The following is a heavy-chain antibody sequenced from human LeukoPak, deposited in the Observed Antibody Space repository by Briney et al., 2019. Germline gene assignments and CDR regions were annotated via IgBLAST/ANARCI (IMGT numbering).Heavy chain of an antibody. J-gene: IGHJ4*02. CDR3: VKDLGRYRNNCFDY. CDR1: GFTFSSYA. CDR2: ISGSGGGT. D-gene: IGHD1-26*01. V-gene: IGHV3-23*01. Sequence: GGSLRLSCAACGFTFSSYAMSWVRQDPEKGLEWVSTISGSGGGTYYADSVKGRFTISRDDSKNTLYLQMNSLRAEDTAVYYCVKDLGRYRNNCFDYWGQGTLVTLSS.